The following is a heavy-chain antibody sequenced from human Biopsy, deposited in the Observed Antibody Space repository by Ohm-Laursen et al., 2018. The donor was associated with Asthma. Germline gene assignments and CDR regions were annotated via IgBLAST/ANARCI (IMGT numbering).Heavy chain of an antibody. CDR2: VSYDGGVV. CDR1: GFVFRSHA. J-gene: IGHJ4*02. Sequence: SLRLSCTASGFVFRSHAMHWVRQAPGKGLEWVAVVSYDGGVVHYADSMKGRFTISRDNAKSTFYLQMNRLRTDDTAVYFCAKRRGYSDLTDFDHWGQGTLVTVSS. V-gene: IGHV3-30*18. CDR3: AKRRGYSDLTDFDH. D-gene: IGHD3-3*01.